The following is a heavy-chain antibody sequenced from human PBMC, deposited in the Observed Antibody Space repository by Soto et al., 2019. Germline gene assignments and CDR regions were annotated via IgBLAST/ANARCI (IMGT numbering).Heavy chain of an antibody. CDR2: INSDGSST. V-gene: IGHV3-74*01. CDR3: AKVLLGVITTYFDY. CDR1: GFTFSSYW. J-gene: IGHJ4*02. D-gene: IGHD3-22*01. Sequence: GGSLRLSCAASGFTFSSYWMHWVRQAPGKGLVWVSRINSDGSSTSYADSVKGRFTISRDNSKNTLYLQMNSLRAEDTAVYYCAKVLLGVITTYFDYWGQGTLVTVS.